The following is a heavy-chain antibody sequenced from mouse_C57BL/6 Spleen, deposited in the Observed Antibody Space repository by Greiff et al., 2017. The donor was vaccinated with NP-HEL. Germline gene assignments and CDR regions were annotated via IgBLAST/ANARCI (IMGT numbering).Heavy chain of an antibody. CDR2: IYPRSGNT. CDR3: ASNWDGGDY. D-gene: IGHD4-1*01. J-gene: IGHJ2*01. CDR1: GYTFTSYG. Sequence: VKLMESGAELARPGASVKLSCKASGYTFTSYGISWVKQRTGQGLEWIGEIYPRSGNTYYNEKFKGKATLTADKSSITAYMELRSLTSEDSAVYFCASNWDGGDYWGQGTTLTVSS. V-gene: IGHV1-81*01.